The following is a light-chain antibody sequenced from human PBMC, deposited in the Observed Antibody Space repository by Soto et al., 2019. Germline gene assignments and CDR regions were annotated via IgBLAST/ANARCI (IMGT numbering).Light chain of an antibody. V-gene: IGKV3-20*01. CDR1: QSVSSKY. CDR2: GTS. Sequence: DIVLTQSPGTLSLSPGERATLSCRASQSVSSKYLAWYQQKPGQPPRVLIYGTSIRATGIPDRFTGRGSGTDFTLTISRLDPEDFAVYYCHHYGGSQYTFGQGTKLEI. CDR3: HHYGGSQYT. J-gene: IGKJ2*01.